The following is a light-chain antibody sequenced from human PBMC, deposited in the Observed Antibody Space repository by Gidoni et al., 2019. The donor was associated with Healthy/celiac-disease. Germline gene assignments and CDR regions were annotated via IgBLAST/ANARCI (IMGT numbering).Light chain of an antibody. CDR2: GAS. J-gene: IGKJ1*01. V-gene: IGKV3-15*01. Sequence: EIVMTQSPATLSVSQGERATLSCRASQSVSSNLAWYQQKPGQAPRLLIYGASTRDTGIPARFSGSGSGTEFTLTISSLQSEDFAAYYCQQYNNWSPWTFGQGTKLEIK. CDR3: QQYNNWSPWT. CDR1: QSVSSN.